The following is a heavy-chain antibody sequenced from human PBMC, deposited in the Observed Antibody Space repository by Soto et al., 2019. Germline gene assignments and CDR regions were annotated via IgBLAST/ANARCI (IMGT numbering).Heavy chain of an antibody. CDR1: GYTFTSYG. CDR2: ISAYNGNT. V-gene: IGHV1-18*01. Sequence: ASVKVSCKASGYTFTSYGISWVRQAPGQGLEWMGWISAYNGNTNYAQKLQGRVTMTTDTSTSTAYMELRSLRSDDTAVYYCARDLDDYYDSSGYPVDYWGQGTLVTVS. D-gene: IGHD3-22*01. CDR3: ARDLDDYYDSSGYPVDY. J-gene: IGHJ4*02.